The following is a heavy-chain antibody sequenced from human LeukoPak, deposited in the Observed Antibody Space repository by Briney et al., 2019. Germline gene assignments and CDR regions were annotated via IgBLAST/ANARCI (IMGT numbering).Heavy chain of an antibody. J-gene: IGHJ6*02. CDR1: GYSFTSYW. Sequence: GESLKISCKGSGYSFTSYWIGWVRQMPGKGLEWMGIIYPGDSDTRYSPSFQGQVTISADKSISTAYLQWSSLKASDTAMYYCATPRFRGALGYGMDVWGQGTTVTVSS. CDR3: ATPRFRGALGYGMDV. V-gene: IGHV5-51*01. CDR2: IYPGDSDT. D-gene: IGHD7-27*01.